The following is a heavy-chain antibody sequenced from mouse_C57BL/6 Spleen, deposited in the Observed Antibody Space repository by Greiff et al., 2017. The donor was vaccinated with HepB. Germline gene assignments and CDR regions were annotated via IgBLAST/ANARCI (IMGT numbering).Heavy chain of an antibody. V-gene: IGHV14-1*01. CDR3: TPYYYGSSSLDY. D-gene: IGHD1-1*01. Sequence: EVQLQQSGAELVRPGASVKLSCTASGFNIKDYYMHWVKQRPEQGLEWIGRIDPEDGDTEYAPKFQGKATMTADTSSNTAYLQLSSLTSEDTAVYYCTPYYYGSSSLDYWGQGTTRTVSS. CDR1: GFNIKDYY. J-gene: IGHJ2*01. CDR2: IDPEDGDT.